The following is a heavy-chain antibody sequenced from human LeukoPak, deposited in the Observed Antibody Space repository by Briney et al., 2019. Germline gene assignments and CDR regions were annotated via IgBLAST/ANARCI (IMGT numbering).Heavy chain of an antibody. CDR1: GGSISSYY. J-gene: IGHJ4*02. CDR3: AREGAEVRGVLVKYYFDY. V-gene: IGHV4-4*07. D-gene: IGHD3-10*01. CDR2: IYTTGST. Sequence: SETLSLTCTVSGGSISSYYWSWIRQPAAKGLESNGRIYTTGSTNYNPSLRSRVTMSVNTSKNQFSLKLTSVTAADTAVYYCAREGAEVRGVLVKYYFDYWGQGALVTVSS.